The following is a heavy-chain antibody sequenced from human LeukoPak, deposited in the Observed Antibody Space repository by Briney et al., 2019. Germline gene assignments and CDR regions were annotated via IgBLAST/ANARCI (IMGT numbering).Heavy chain of an antibody. J-gene: IGHJ6*03. V-gene: IGHV4-34*01. Sequence: PSETLSLTCAVYGGSFSGYYWSWIRQPPGKGLEWIGSIYYSGSTYYNPSLKSRVTISVDTSKNQFSLKLSSVTAADTAVYYCARGGLQGRIAAATGHNNYYYYYMDVWGKGTTVTVSS. D-gene: IGHD6-13*01. CDR2: IYYSGST. CDR3: ARGGLQGRIAAATGHNNYYYYYMDV. CDR1: GGSFSGYY.